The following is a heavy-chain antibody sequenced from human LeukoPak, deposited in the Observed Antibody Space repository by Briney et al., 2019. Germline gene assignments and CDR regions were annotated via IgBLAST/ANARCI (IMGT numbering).Heavy chain of an antibody. D-gene: IGHD3-22*01. CDR2: INPNSGGT. Sequence: GASVKVSCKASGGTFSSYAISWVRQAPGQGLEWMGWINPNSGGTNYAQKFQGWVTMTRDTSISTAYMELSRLRSDDTAVYYCARAGYDSSGYAEGYYYYYGMDVWGQGTTVTVSS. CDR3: ARAGYDSSGYAEGYYYYYGMDV. J-gene: IGHJ6*02. V-gene: IGHV1-2*04. CDR1: GGTFSSYA.